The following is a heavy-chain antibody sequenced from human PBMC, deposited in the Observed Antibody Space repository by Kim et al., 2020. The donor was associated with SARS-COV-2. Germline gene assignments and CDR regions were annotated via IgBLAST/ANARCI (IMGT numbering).Heavy chain of an antibody. V-gene: IGHV3-23*03. CDR1: GFTFSSYA. CDR2: IYSGGSST. Sequence: GGSLRLSCAASGFTFSSYAMSWVRQAPGKGLEWVSVIYSGGSSTYYADSVKGRFTISRDNSKNTLYLQMNSLRAEDTAVYYCAKEDYGHEGWGAEYYYGMDVWGQGTTVTVSS. CDR3: AKEDYGHEGWGAEYYYGMDV. J-gene: IGHJ6*02. D-gene: IGHD3-10*01.